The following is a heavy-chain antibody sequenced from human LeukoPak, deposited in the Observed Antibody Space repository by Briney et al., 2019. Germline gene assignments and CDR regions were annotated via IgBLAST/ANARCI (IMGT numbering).Heavy chain of an antibody. Sequence: SETLSLTCTVSGGSISSYYWSWIRQPPGKGLEWIGYIYYSGSTNYNPSLKSRVTISVDTSKNQFSLKLSSVTAADTAGYYCARLYSSSWYDGDYWGQGTLVTVSS. J-gene: IGHJ4*02. CDR2: IYYSGST. CDR3: ARLYSSSWYDGDY. D-gene: IGHD6-13*01. CDR1: GGSISSYY. V-gene: IGHV4-59*08.